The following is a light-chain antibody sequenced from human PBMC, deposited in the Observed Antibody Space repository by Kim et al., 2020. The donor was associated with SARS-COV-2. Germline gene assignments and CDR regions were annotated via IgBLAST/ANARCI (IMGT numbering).Light chain of an antibody. V-gene: IGKV3-15*01. Sequence: EIVMTQSPATLSVSPGERATLSCRASQSVSSSLAWYQQKPGQAPRLLIYGASNRATGIPARFSGGGSGTEFTLTISSLQSDDFGIYYCQQYNSWWTFGQGTKVDIK. CDR3: QQYNSWWT. CDR2: GAS. CDR1: QSVSSS. J-gene: IGKJ1*01.